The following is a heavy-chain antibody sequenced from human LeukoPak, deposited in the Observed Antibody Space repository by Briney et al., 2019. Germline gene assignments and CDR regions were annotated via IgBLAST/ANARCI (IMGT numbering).Heavy chain of an antibody. CDR3: ARETYDSSGARFDY. CDR1: GGSISSYY. V-gene: IGHV4-59*01. D-gene: IGHD3-22*01. CDR2: IYYSGST. Sequence: SETLSLTCTVSGGSISSYYWSWIRQPPGKGLEWIGYIYYSGSTNYNPSLKSRVTISVDTSKNQFSLKLSSVTAADTAVHYCARETYDSSGARFDYWGQGTLVTVSS. J-gene: IGHJ4*02.